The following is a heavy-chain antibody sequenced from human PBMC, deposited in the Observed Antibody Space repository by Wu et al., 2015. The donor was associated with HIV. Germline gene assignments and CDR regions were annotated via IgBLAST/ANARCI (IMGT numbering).Heavy chain of an antibody. CDR2: INPSGGST. Sequence: QVQLVQSGAEVKKPGSSVKVSCKASGGTFSSNVISWVRQAPGQGLEWMGIINPSGGSTSYAQKFQGRVTMTRDTSTSTVYMELSSLRSEDTAVYYCAREYCSGGSCSRANYYYYYGMDVWGQGP. CDR3: AREYCSGGSCSRANYYYYYGMDV. CDR1: GGTFSSNV. J-gene: IGHJ6*02. V-gene: IGHV1-46*01. D-gene: IGHD2-15*01.